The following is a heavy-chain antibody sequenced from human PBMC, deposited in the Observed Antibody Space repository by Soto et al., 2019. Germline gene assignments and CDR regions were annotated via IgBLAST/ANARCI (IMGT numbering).Heavy chain of an antibody. V-gene: IGHV3-64D*06. Sequence: PVGSLRLSCSASGFTFSSYAMHRVRQAPGKGLEYVSAISSNGGSTYYADSVKGRFTISRDNSKNTLYLQMSSLRAEDTAVYYCTRGYSYGYHYFDYWGQGTLVTVSS. J-gene: IGHJ4*02. CDR3: TRGYSYGYHYFDY. D-gene: IGHD5-18*01. CDR2: ISSNGGST. CDR1: GFTFSSYA.